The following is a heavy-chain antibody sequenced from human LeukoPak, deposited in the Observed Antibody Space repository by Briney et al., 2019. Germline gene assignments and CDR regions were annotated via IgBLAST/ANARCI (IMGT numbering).Heavy chain of an antibody. J-gene: IGHJ4*02. Sequence: PGGSLRLSCAASGFTFSSYDMSWVRQAPGKGLEWVSAISGSGGSTYYADSVRGRFTISRDNSKDTLYLQMNSLRAEDTAVYYCAKDENDYVWGSYRYIVWGQGTLVTVSS. CDR1: GFTFSSYD. D-gene: IGHD3-16*02. CDR2: ISGSGGST. CDR3: AKDENDYVWGSYRYIV. V-gene: IGHV3-23*01.